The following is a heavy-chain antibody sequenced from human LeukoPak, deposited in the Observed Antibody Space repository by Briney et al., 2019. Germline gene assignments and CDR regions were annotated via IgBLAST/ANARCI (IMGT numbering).Heavy chain of an antibody. D-gene: IGHD3-10*01. Sequence: SETLSLTCTVSGGSISSYYWSWIRQPAGTGLEWIGYIYYSGSTNYNPSLKSRVTISVTTSKTQFSLKLSSVTAADTAVNYWPSTYYYGSGSYLNCFDPWGQETLVTVSS. J-gene: IGHJ5*02. V-gene: IGHV4-59*01. CDR2: IYYSGST. CDR1: GGSISSYY. CDR3: PSTYYYGSGSYLNCFDP.